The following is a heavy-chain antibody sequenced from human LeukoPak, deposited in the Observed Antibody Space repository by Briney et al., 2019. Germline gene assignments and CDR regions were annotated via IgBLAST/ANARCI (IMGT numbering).Heavy chain of an antibody. D-gene: IGHD2/OR15-2a*01. V-gene: IGHV3-30-3*01. Sequence: PGGSLRFSCAASGFTFSSYAMHWVRQAPGKGLEWVAVISYDGSNKYYADSVKGRFTISRDNSKNTLYLQMNSLRAEDTAVYYCVSFYETYWGRGTLVTVSS. CDR1: GFTFSSYA. CDR2: ISYDGSNK. J-gene: IGHJ4*02. CDR3: VSFYETY.